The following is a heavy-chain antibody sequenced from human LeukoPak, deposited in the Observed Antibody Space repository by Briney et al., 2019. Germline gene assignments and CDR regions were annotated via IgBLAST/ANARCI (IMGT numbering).Heavy chain of an antibody. V-gene: IGHV1-2*02. CDR3: AGDGNSGSYQAAFDI. CDR1: GYTFTGYY. CDR2: INPNSGGT. Sequence: ASVKVSCKASGYTFTGYYMHWVRQAPGQGLEWMGWINPNSGGTNYAQKFQGRVTMTRDTSISTAYMELSRLRSDDTAVYYCAGDGNSGSYQAAFDIWGQGTMVTVSS. J-gene: IGHJ3*02. D-gene: IGHD1-26*01.